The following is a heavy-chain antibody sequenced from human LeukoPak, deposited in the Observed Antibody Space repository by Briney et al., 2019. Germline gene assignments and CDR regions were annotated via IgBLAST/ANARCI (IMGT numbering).Heavy chain of an antibody. Sequence: PEGSLRLSCAASGFTVSSNYMIWVRQAPGKGLEWVSIIYSGGSTYYADSVKGRFTISRDNSKNTLYLQMNSLRAEDTAVYYCARLTNRAIDYWGQGTLVTVSS. CDR1: GFTVSSNY. D-gene: IGHD7-27*01. CDR2: IYSGGST. J-gene: IGHJ4*02. V-gene: IGHV3-66*04. CDR3: ARLTNRAIDY.